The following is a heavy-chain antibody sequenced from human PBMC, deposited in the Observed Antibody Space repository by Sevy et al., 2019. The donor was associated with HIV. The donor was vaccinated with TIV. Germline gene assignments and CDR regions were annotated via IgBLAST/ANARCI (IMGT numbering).Heavy chain of an antibody. Sequence: SETLSLTCSVSGGSMNLYYWSWIRQPPGKGLEWIGFIYYSGSTNYNPSLKSRVTISVDTSENQFSLKLTSVTAADTAVYYCASAPTKNIVGPTRWGQGILVTVSS. CDR2: IYYSGST. CDR1: GGSMNLYY. V-gene: IGHV4-59*12. CDR3: ASAPTKNIVGPTR. J-gene: IGHJ4*02. D-gene: IGHD1-26*01.